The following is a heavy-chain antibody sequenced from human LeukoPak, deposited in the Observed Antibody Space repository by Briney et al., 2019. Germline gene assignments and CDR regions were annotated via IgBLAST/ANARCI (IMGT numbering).Heavy chain of an antibody. CDR1: GYTFTSYG. CDR3: AREVPYDSSCYYQPSDY. Sequence: ASVKVSCKASGYTFTSYGISWVRQAPGQGLEWMGWINPYNGNTNYAQNLQGRVTMTTDTSTSTAYMGLRSLRSDDTAVYYCAREVPYDSSCYYQPSDYWGQGTLVTVSS. V-gene: IGHV1-18*01. D-gene: IGHD3-22*01. CDR2: INPYNGNT. J-gene: IGHJ4*02.